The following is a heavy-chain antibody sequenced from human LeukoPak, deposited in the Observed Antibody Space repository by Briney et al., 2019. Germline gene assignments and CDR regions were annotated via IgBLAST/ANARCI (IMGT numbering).Heavy chain of an antibody. CDR2: INPNSGGT. CDR1: GYTLTELS. CDR3: ARASIVGATDY. D-gene: IGHD1-26*01. Sequence: ASVKVSCKVSGYTLTELSMHWVRQAPGQGLEWMGWINPNSGGTNYAQKFQGRVTMTRDTSISTAYMELSRLRSDDTAVYYCARASIVGATDYWGQGTLVTVSS. J-gene: IGHJ4*02. V-gene: IGHV1-2*02.